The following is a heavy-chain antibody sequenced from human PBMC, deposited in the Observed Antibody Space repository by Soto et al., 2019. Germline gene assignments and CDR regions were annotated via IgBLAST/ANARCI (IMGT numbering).Heavy chain of an antibody. CDR2: ISYDGSNK. D-gene: IGHD3-9*01. Sequence: GGSLRLSCAASGFTFSSYAMHWVRQAPGEGLEWVAVISYDGSNKYYADSVKGRFTISRDNSKNTLYLQMNSLRAEDTAVYYCARDSYYDILTGYLTDYWGQGTLVTVSS. V-gene: IGHV3-30-3*01. CDR3: ARDSYYDILTGYLTDY. J-gene: IGHJ4*02. CDR1: GFTFSSYA.